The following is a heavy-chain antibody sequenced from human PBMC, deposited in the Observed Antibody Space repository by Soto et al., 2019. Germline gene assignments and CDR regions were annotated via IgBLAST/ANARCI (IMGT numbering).Heavy chain of an antibody. CDR3: ARDVSGNYYNY. V-gene: IGHV3-21*01. D-gene: IGHD3-10*01. CDR1: VVAVRIYT. Sequence: GSLRLCCAASVVAVRIYTRNGVRQAPGKGLEWVSSITGSSSHIYYAYSVKGRFTISRDNAKNSLYLQMNSLRAEDTAVYYCARDVSGNYYNYWGQGTLVTVSS. J-gene: IGHJ4*02. CDR2: ITGSSSHI.